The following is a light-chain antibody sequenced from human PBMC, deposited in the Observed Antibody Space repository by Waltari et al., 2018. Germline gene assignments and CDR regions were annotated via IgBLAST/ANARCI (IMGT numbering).Light chain of an antibody. J-gene: IGLJ2*01. CDR1: SSNIGAVYD. CDR3: QSYDRNLVI. CDR2: GNN. V-gene: IGLV1-40*01. Sequence: QSVLTQPPSVSGAPGQRVTIPCSGSSSNIGAVYDLHWYQQPTGTAPKLLIYGNNNRPSGVPDRCSGSKSGTSASLAITGLQAEDEADYYCQSYDRNLVIFGGGTKLTVL.